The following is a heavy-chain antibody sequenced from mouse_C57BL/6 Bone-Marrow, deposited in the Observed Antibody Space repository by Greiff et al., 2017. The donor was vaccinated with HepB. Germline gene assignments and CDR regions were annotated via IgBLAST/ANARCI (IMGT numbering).Heavy chain of an antibody. D-gene: IGHD1-1*01. CDR1: GFTFSDFY. J-gene: IGHJ4*01. V-gene: IGHV7-1*01. CDR2: SRNKANDYTT. CDR3: ARGYYYDSMDY. Sequence: EVKLVESGGGLVQSGRSLRLSCATSGFTFSDFYMEWVRQAPGKGLEWIAASRNKANDYTTEYSASVKGRFIVSRDTSQSILYLQMNALRAEDTAIYYCARGYYYDSMDYWGQGTSVTVSS.